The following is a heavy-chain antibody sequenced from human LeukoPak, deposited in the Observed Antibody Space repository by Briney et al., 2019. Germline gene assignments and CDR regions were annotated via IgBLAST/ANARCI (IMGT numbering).Heavy chain of an antibody. D-gene: IGHD4-23*01. J-gene: IGHJ4*02. CDR2: IYHSGST. CDR3: ASSRPPRSEIYGGNAPYYFDY. Sequence: SETLSLTCAVSGASISSGGYSWSWIRQPPGKGLEWIGYIYHSGSTYYNPSLKSRVTISVDTSKNQFSLKLSSVTAADTAVYYCASSRPPRSEIYGGNAPYYFDYWGQGTLVTVSS. V-gene: IGHV4-30-2*01. CDR1: GASISSGGYS.